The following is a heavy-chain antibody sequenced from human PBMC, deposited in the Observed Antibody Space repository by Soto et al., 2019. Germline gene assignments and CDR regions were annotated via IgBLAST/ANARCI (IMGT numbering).Heavy chain of an antibody. D-gene: IGHD3-22*01. CDR3: AHRTYYYDSSCYYSREEYFQH. CDR2: IYWDDDK. CDR1: GFSLSTSGVG. V-gene: IGHV2-5*02. J-gene: IGHJ1*01. Sequence: QITLKESGPTLVKPTQTLTLTCTFSGFSLSTSGVGVGWIRQPPGKALEWLALIYWDDDKRYSPSLKSRLTITKDTSKNQVVLTMTNMDPVDTATYYCAHRTYYYDSSCYYSREEYFQHLGQGTLVTVSS.